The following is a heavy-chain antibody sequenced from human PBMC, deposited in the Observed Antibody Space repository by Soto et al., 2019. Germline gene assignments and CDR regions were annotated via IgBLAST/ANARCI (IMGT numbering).Heavy chain of an antibody. V-gene: IGHV4-39*01. J-gene: IGHJ4*02. CDR2: IYYSGST. CDR1: GGSISSSSYH. Sequence: PSETLSLTCTVSGGSISSSSYHWGWIRQPPGKGLEWIGSIYYSGSTYYNPSLKSRVTISVDTSKNQFSLKLSSVTAADTAVYYCARHAITMVRGVIITRAKNFDYWGQGTLVTVSS. D-gene: IGHD3-10*01. CDR3: ARHAITMVRGVIITRAKNFDY.